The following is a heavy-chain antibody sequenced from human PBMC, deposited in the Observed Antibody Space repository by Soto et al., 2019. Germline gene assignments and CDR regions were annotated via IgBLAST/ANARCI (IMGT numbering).Heavy chain of an antibody. CDR2: ISSNGGST. CDR3: ARAGSSNYYYYMDV. D-gene: IGHD6-13*01. CDR1: GFTFSSYA. Sequence: EVQLVESGGGLVQPGGSLRLSCAASGFTFSSYAMHWVRQAPGKGLEYVSAISSNGGSTYYANSVKGRFTISRDNSKNTLYLQMGSLRAEDMAVYYCARAGSSNYYYYMDVWGKGTTVTVSS. J-gene: IGHJ6*03. V-gene: IGHV3-64*01.